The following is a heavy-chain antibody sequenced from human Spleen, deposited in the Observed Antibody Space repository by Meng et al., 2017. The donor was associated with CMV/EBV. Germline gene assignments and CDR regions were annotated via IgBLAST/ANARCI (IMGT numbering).Heavy chain of an antibody. CDR2: INWNGGST. Sequence: GGSLRLSCAASGFTFDDYGMSWVRQVPWKGLEWVSGINWNGGSTGYADSVKGRFTISRDNAKNSLYLQMNSLRAEDTALYYCARRGNWNYVETYYFDYWGQGILVTVSS. V-gene: IGHV3-20*04. CDR3: ARRGNWNYVETYYFDY. J-gene: IGHJ4*02. CDR1: GFTFDDYG. D-gene: IGHD1-7*01.